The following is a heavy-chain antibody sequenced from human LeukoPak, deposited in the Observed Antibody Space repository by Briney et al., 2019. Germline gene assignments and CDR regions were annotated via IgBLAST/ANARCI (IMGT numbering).Heavy chain of an antibody. Sequence: GGSLRLSCAASGFTFSSYSMNWVRQAPGKGLEWVSYISSSSSTIYYADSVKGRFTISRDNAKNSLYLQMNSLRAEDTAAYYCTKDHGSYGSGSLLFDYWGQGTLVTVSS. D-gene: IGHD3-10*01. CDR1: GFTFSSYS. V-gene: IGHV3-48*01. CDR2: ISSSSSTI. CDR3: TKDHGSYGSGSLLFDY. J-gene: IGHJ4*02.